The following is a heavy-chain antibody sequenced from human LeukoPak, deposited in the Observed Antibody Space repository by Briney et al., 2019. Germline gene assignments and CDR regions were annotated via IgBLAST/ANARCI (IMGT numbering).Heavy chain of an antibody. D-gene: IGHD2-8*01. J-gene: IGHJ4*02. Sequence: GGSLRLSCAASGFTFSSYAMSWVRQAPGKGLQWVSAISGSGGSTYYADSVKGRFTISRDNSKNTLYLQMNSLRAEDTAVYYCARDLGYCTNGVCHTRFDYWGQGTLVAVSS. V-gene: IGHV3-23*01. CDR1: GFTFSSYA. CDR3: ARDLGYCTNGVCHTRFDY. CDR2: ISGSGGST.